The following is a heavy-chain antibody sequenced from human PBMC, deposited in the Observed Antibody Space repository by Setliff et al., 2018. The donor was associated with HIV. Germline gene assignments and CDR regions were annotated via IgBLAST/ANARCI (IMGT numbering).Heavy chain of an antibody. Sequence: KSSETLSLTCTVSAGSIRSSTYYWAWIRQPPGKGLEWIGTIYYSGSTYYNPSLKSRATISVDMSKNQFSLRLSSVTAADTAMYYCARVVDADYLDYWGQGTPVTVSS. J-gene: IGHJ4*02. V-gene: IGHV4-39*01. D-gene: IGHD2-15*01. CDR3: ARVVDADYLDY. CDR2: IYYSGST. CDR1: AGSIRSSTYY.